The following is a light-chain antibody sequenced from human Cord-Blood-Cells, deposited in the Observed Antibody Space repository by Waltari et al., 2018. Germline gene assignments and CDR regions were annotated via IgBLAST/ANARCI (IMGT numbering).Light chain of an antibody. CDR3: QQYYSTPT. CDR2: WAS. J-gene: IGKJ1*01. V-gene: IGKV4-1*01. Sequence: DIVMTQSPDSLAVSLGERATINCKSSQSVLYSSNNKNYLAWYPQKPGQPPKLRIYWASTRESGVPDRFSGSGSGTDFTLTISSLQAEDVAVYYCQQYYSTPTFGQGTKVEIK. CDR1: QSVLYSSNNKNY.